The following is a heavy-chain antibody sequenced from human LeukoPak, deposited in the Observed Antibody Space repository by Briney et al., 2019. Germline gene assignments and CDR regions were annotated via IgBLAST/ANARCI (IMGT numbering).Heavy chain of an antibody. V-gene: IGHV3-23*01. Sequence: GGSLRLSCAASGFTFSSYAMSWFGQAPGKGWDWFSAIMGSGGSTYYADSVKGRFTISRDNSKNTLYLQMNSLRAEDTAVYYCAKTEASSRDYYYYGMDVWGQGTTVTVSS. J-gene: IGHJ6*02. CDR3: AKTEASSRDYYYYGMDV. CDR2: IMGSGGST. CDR1: GFTFSSYA.